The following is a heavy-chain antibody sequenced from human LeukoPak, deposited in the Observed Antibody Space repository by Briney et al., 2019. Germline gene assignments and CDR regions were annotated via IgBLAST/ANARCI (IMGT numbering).Heavy chain of an antibody. V-gene: IGHV4-34*01. Sequence: PSETLSLTCAVYDGSIGYYWSWLRQPPGKGLEWIGEIHPSGITSFNPSLKSRASISADTSKNQFSLKLTSVTAADTALYYCSRGRDQSKTGDYWGQGTLVTVSS. CDR2: IHPSGIT. CDR3: SRGRDQSKTGDY. J-gene: IGHJ4*02. CDR1: DGSIGYY. D-gene: IGHD2-2*01.